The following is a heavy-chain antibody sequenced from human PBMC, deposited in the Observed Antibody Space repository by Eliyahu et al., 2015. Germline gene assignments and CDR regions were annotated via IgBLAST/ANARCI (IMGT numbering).Heavy chain of an antibody. CDR2: INPNSGAT. D-gene: IGHD6-25*01. V-gene: IGHV1-2*04. J-gene: IGHJ4*02. CDR1: IHXXRXX. CDR3: ARDPQPATLAAVDTYFDS. Sequence: QVQLVQSGAEVRKPGASVKVSCKTSWIHXXRXXHPLGCDRPPGQGLEXRGWINPNSGATNYTQKFRGWVTMTRDTSVTTAYMEMSRLRSDDTAVYYCARDPQPATLAAVDTYFDSWGQGTLVTVSS.